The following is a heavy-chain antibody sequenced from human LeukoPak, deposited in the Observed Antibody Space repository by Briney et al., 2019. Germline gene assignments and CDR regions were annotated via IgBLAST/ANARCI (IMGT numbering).Heavy chain of an antibody. D-gene: IGHD5-18*01. CDR2: INPNSGGT. Sequence: ASVKVSCKASGYTFTGYYMHWVRQAPGQGLEWMGWINPNSGGTNYAQKFQGRVTMTRDTSISTAYMELSRLRSDDTAVYYCARDLGPAMVTSALDYWGQGTLVTVSS. J-gene: IGHJ4*02. CDR3: ARDLGPAMVTSALDY. CDR1: GYTFTGYY. V-gene: IGHV1-2*02.